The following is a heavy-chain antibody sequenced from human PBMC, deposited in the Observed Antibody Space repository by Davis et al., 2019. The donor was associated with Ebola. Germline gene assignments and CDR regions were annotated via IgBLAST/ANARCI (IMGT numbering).Heavy chain of an antibody. CDR1: GPSFSGYY. V-gene: IGHV4-34*01. Sequence: MPPQSLSLTCAVYGPSFSGYYRSWIRHPSGKGLEWIGEINHRGSTNYNPSLKSRVTISVDTSKNQFSLKVHSVTAADTAVYYCARGLGLELRPAGYWGQGTLVTVSS. CDR3: ARGLGLELRPAGY. J-gene: IGHJ4*02. CDR2: INHRGST. D-gene: IGHD1-7*01.